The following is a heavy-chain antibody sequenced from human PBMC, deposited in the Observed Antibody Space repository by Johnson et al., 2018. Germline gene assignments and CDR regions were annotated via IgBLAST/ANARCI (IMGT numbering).Heavy chain of an antibody. V-gene: IGHV5-51*01. CDR3: ARHIEDFVVVPAESQRQRATYYYYYYMDV. D-gene: IGHD2-2*01. Sequence: EVQLVESGAEVKKPGESLKISCKGSGYTFSNYWIGWVRQVPGKGLEWMGFIYPGNSDTRYSPSFQGQVTISADKSINTAYLQWSSLKASDTAMFYGARHIEDFVVVPAESQRQRATYYYYYYMDVWGKGTTVTVSS. J-gene: IGHJ6*03. CDR1: GYTFSNYW. CDR2: IYPGNSDT.